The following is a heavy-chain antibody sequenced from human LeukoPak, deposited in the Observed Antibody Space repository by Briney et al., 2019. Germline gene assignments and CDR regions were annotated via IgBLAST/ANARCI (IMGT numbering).Heavy chain of an antibody. V-gene: IGHV3-23*01. CDR3: ARLRAVAGYFDY. D-gene: IGHD6-19*01. CDR2: ISGSGGST. Sequence: PGGSLRHSCAASGFTFSSYAMSWVRQAPGKGLEWVSAISGSGGSTYYADSVKGRFTISRDNSKNTLYLQMNSLRAEDTAVYYCARLRAVAGYFDYWGQGTLVTVSS. J-gene: IGHJ4*02. CDR1: GFTFSSYA.